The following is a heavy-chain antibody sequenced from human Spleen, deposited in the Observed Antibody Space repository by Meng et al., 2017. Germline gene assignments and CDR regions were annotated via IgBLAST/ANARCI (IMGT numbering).Heavy chain of an antibody. CDR3: TRDGYSDCSRTSCFDY. V-gene: IGHV7-4-1*02. CDR2: IDTKTGSP. J-gene: IGHJ4*02. CDR1: GYTFTDYY. D-gene: IGHD2-2*01. Sequence: VTLVQSGAEVKKPGASVKVSCKASGYTFTDYYLHWVRQAPGQGLEWMGWIDTKTGSPRYAQGFKGRLVFSSDTSVSTAYLEISGLKADDTAVYYCTRDGYSDCSRTSCFDYWGQGTLVTVSS.